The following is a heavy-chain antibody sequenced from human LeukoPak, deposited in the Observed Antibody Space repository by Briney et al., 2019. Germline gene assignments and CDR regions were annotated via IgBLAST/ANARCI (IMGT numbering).Heavy chain of an antibody. D-gene: IGHD3-10*01. CDR1: GYTFTSYD. J-gene: IGHJ5*02. V-gene: IGHV1-8*01. CDR3: ASGYGSGSYRGSGWFDP. Sequence: ASVKVSCKASGYTFTSYDINWVRQATGQGLEWMGWMNPNSGNTGYAQKFQGRVTMTRNTSISTAYMELSSLRSEDTAVYYCASGYGSGSYRGSGWFDPWGQGTLVTVSS. CDR2: MNPNSGNT.